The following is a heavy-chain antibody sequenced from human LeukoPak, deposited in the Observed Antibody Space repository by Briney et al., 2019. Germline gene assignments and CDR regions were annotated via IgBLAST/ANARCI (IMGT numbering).Heavy chain of an antibody. D-gene: IGHD2-21*02. CDR1: GGSISSGGYS. CDR2: IYHSGST. CDR3: ARGAYCGGDCFDDAFDI. Sequence: SQTLSLTCAVSGGSISSGGYSWSWIRQPPGKGLEWIGYIYHSGSTYYNPSLKSRVTISVDRSKTQFSLKLSSVTAADTAVYYCARGAYCGGDCFDDAFDIWGQGTMVTVSS. V-gene: IGHV4-30-2*01. J-gene: IGHJ3*02.